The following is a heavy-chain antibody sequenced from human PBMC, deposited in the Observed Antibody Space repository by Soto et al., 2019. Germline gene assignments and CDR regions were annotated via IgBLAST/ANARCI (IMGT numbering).Heavy chain of an antibody. J-gene: IGHJ5*02. D-gene: IGHD3-10*01. CDR1: GGSISSGGYS. V-gene: IGHV4-30-2*01. Sequence: SSETLSLTCAVSGGSISSGGYSWSWIRQPPGKGLEWIGYIYHSGSTYYNPSLKSRVTISVDRSKNQFSLKLSSVTAADTAVYYCARDSYYGSGSYPSWFDPWGQGTLVTVSS. CDR3: ARDSYYGSGSYPSWFDP. CDR2: IYHSGST.